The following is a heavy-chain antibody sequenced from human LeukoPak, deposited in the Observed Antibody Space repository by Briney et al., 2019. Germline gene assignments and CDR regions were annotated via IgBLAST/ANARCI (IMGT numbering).Heavy chain of an antibody. CDR2: IRSGSTYI. CDR1: VFTFSTYS. J-gene: IGHJ4*02. CDR3: ARDGIFDY. V-gene: IGHV3-21*01. Sequence: VGSLRLSCAASVFTFSTYSMHSVRQAPGPGLEWVSSIRSGSTYINYADSVKGRFTISRDDAKNSLYLQMNSLRAEDTAVYYCARDGIFDYWGQGTLVTVSS.